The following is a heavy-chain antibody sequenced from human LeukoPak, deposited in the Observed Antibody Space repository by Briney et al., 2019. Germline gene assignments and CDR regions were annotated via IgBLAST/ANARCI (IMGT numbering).Heavy chain of an antibody. CDR1: GFTFDDYA. CDR2: VSWNSGSI. J-gene: IGHJ3*02. Sequence: GRSLRLSCAASGFTFDDYAMHWVRQAPGKGLEWVSGVSWNSGSIGYADSVKGRFTISRDNAKNSLYLQVNSLRAEDTALYYCAKDTPNYGDCVLGAFDIWGQGTMVTVSS. V-gene: IGHV3-9*01. D-gene: IGHD4-17*01. CDR3: AKDTPNYGDCVLGAFDI.